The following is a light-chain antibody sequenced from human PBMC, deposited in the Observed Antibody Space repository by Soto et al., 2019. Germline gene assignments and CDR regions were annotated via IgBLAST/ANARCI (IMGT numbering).Light chain of an antibody. CDR3: ATWDDSLSNYV. J-gene: IGLJ1*01. V-gene: IGLV1-47*01. CDR1: SSNIGSNY. CDR2: RNN. Sequence: QSVLTQPPSASRTPGQRVTISCSGRSSNIGSNYVYWYQHLTGTAPKLLIYRNNQRPSGVPDRFSGSKSGTSASLAISGLRSEDEADYYCATWDDSLSNYVFGTGTKVPV.